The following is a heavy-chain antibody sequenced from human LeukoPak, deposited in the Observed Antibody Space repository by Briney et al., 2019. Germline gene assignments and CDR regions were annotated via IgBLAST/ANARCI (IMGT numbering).Heavy chain of an antibody. CDR2: INPNNGGT. CDR1: GYTFADYY. J-gene: IGHJ4*02. V-gene: IGHV1-2*02. Sequence: ASVVVSCKASGYTFADYYIHWVRQAPGQGLEWMGWINPNNGGTTYAQKFQARVTMARDTSITTVHMELSSLRSDDTAVYYCARGGGLALAGTRFDFWGRGTLVTVSS. D-gene: IGHD6-13*01. CDR3: ARGGGLALAGTRFDF.